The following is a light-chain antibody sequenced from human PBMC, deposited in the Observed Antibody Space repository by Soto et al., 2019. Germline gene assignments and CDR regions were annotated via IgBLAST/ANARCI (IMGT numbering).Light chain of an antibody. CDR1: QSISTE. Sequence: EIVMTQSPATLSVSPGERATLSCRASQSISTELAWYQQKPGQPPSLLIYSASTRATGVPARFTGSGSGSEFTRTISGLQAEDFAVYYCQQCHNSPLTFGQGTRLEI. CDR3: QQCHNSPLT. J-gene: IGKJ2*01. V-gene: IGKV3-15*01. CDR2: SAS.